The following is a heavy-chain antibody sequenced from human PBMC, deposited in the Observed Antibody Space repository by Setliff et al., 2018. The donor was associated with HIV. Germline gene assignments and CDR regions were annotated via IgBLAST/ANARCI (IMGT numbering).Heavy chain of an antibody. J-gene: IGHJ3*02. CDR3: ARPSGAYCGGDCYGAFDI. CDR1: GGSFSGYY. V-gene: IGHV4-34*01. D-gene: IGHD2-21*02. CDR2: INHSGST. Sequence: SETLSLTCAVYGGSFSGYYWSWIRQPPGKGLEWIGEINHSGSTNYNPSLKSRVTISVNTSKNQFSLKLSSVTAADTAVYYCARPSGAYCGGDCYGAFDIWGQGTMVTVSS.